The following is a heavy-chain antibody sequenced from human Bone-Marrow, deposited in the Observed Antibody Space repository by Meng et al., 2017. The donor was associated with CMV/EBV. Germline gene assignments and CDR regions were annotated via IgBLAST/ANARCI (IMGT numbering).Heavy chain of an antibody. CDR2: INQDGSEK. CDR1: GFIFSSYW. J-gene: IGHJ5*02. Sequence: GESLKISCAASGFIFSSYWMTWVRQAPGKGLEWVANINQDGSEKKYVDSVKGRFTISRDNARDSLYLQMNSLRAEDTAVYYCAPEGPSAVLPWGQGTLVTVSS. D-gene: IGHD6-25*01. CDR3: APEGPSAVLP. V-gene: IGHV3-7*01.